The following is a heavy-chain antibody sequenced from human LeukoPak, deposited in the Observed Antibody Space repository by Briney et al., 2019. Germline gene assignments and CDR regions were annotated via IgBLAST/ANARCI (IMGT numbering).Heavy chain of an antibody. D-gene: IGHD1-20*01. V-gene: IGHV3-23*01. CDR2: TYGNGGGT. CDR3: AKVNWNADAPNC. J-gene: IGHJ4*02. CDR1: GFTFSNSD. Sequence: GGSLRLSCAASGFTFSNSDMSWVRQAPGKGLEWVSGTYGNGGGTSYADSVKGRFTISRDNSKNTVYQQMNSLRVDDTAIYFCAKVNWNADAPNCWGQGTLVTVSS.